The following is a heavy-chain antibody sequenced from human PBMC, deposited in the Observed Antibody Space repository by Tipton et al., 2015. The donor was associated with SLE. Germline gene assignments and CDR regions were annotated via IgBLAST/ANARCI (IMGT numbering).Heavy chain of an antibody. CDR3: ARAGTGTAWGTFDI. V-gene: IGHV4-39*07. J-gene: IGHJ3*02. Sequence: TLSLTCGVPSGSFSLYWWTWIRQPPGKGLEWIGSIYYSGSTFNNPSLKSRVTISAVTSKNQFSLRVSSVTAADTAVYYCARAGTGTAWGTFDIWGPGTMVTVSS. CDR2: IYYSGST. CDR1: SGSFSLYW. D-gene: IGHD1-14*01.